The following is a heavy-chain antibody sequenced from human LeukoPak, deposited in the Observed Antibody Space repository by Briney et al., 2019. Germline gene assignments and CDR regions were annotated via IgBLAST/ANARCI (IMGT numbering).Heavy chain of an antibody. CDR2: INPSGGST. CDR1: EYTFTSYY. V-gene: IGHV1-46*01. D-gene: IGHD4-17*01. J-gene: IGHJ4*02. Sequence: SAKVSCKASEYTFTSYYMHWVLQAPGQGLEWMGIINPSGGSTSYAQKFQGRVTMTRDTSTSTVYMELSSLRSEDTAVYYCARDAMSSVTTSPHYFDYWGQGTLVTVSS. CDR3: ARDAMSSVTTSPHYFDY.